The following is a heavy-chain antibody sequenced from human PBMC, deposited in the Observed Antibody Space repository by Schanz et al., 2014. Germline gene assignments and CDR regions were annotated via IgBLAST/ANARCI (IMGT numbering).Heavy chain of an antibody. CDR3: ARPALWFGDNCFDP. D-gene: IGHD3-10*01. V-gene: IGHV3-48*01. CDR1: GFTFSSYA. Sequence: EVQLLESGGGLVQPGGSLRLSCAASGFTFSSYAMSWVRQAPGKGLEWISYISSSSSTIYHADSVKGRFTISRDNAKNSLYLQMNSLRAEDTAVYYCARPALWFGDNCFDPWGQGTLVTVSS. J-gene: IGHJ5*02. CDR2: ISSSSSTI.